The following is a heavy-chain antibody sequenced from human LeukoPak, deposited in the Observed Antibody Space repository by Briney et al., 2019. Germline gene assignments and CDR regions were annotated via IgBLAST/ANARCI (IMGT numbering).Heavy chain of an antibody. J-gene: IGHJ5*02. Sequence: ASVKVSCKASGYTFTSYDINWVRQATGQGLEWMGWMNPNSGNTGYAQKLQGRVTMTRNTSISTAYMELSSLRSEDTAVYYCARGRRPIVVVPDDIHKPLNYFDPWGQGTLVTVSS. D-gene: IGHD2-2*01. CDR2: MNPNSGNT. CDR1: GYTFTSYD. V-gene: IGHV1-8*01. CDR3: ARGRRPIVVVPDDIHKPLNYFDP.